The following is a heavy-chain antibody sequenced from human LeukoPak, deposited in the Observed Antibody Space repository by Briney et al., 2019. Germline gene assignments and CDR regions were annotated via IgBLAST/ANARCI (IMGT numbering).Heavy chain of an antibody. V-gene: IGHV4-34*01. CDR2: STHTGST. CDR1: GGYFSGHY. CDR3: ARGRTGAAALDF. D-gene: IGHD2-2*01. Sequence: SETLSLTCAVYGGYFSGHYWTWIRQAPGKGLEWIGESTHTGSTNYNPSLNSRVTISVDTSKNQLSLKLTSVSAADTAVYHCARGRTGAAALDFWGPGTLVTVSS. J-gene: IGHJ4*02.